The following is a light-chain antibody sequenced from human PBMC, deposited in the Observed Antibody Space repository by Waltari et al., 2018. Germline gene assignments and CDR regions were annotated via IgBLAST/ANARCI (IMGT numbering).Light chain of an antibody. CDR2: HAS. CDR1: QSVGKY. CDR3: QKYESLPAT. V-gene: IGKV3-20*01. Sequence: EIVLTQSPGTLSLSPGERATLSCRASQSVGKYLAWYQQRPGQAPRLLLYHASIRATGIPDRFSGSGSGTDFSLTISRLEPEDFAVCYCQKYESLPATFGQGTTVEIK. J-gene: IGKJ1*01.